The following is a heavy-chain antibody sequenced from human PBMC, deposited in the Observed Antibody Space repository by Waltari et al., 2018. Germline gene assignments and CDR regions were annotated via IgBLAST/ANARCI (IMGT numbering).Heavy chain of an antibody. CDR1: GGSIRSFY. J-gene: IGHJ4*02. CDR3: ARQWNWGSVHYFDY. CDR2: MSYSGST. Sequence: QVQLQESGPGLVKPSETLSLTCTVSGGSIRSFYWSWIRQPPGKGLEWIGYMSYSGSTNYNPSLKSRITISVDTSKNQFSLKLSSVTAADTAVYYCARQWNWGSVHYFDYWGQGTLVTVSS. V-gene: IGHV4-59*08. D-gene: IGHD7-27*01.